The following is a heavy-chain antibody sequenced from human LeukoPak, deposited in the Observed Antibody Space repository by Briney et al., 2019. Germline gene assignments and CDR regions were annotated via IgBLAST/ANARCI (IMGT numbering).Heavy chain of an antibody. V-gene: IGHV1-2*06. D-gene: IGHD1-7*01. CDR3: AREKMVLTGTKLYYFDY. J-gene: IGHJ4*02. Sequence: ASVKVSCKASGNTFTGYYIHWVRQAPGQGLEWMGRINANDGGTQYAQHFQGRVTMTRDTSINTAYMELRSLTSDDTALFYCAREKMVLTGTKLYYFDYWGQGTLVTVSS. CDR2: INANDGGT. CDR1: GNTFTGYY.